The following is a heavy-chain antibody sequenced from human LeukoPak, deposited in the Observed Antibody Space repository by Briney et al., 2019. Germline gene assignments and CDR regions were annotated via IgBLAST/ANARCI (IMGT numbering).Heavy chain of an antibody. J-gene: IGHJ4*02. CDR2: INHSGST. CDR1: SGSFSGYY. V-gene: IGHV4-34*01. CDR3: VRHISTNTGYFDS. D-gene: IGHD5-24*01. Sequence: SETLSLTCAVYSGSFSGYYWNWIRQSPGKGLEWIGEINHSGSTNYNPSLKSRVTISVDTSKNQFSLKLSSVTAADTALYYCVRHISTNTGYFDSCGQGTLVSVSS.